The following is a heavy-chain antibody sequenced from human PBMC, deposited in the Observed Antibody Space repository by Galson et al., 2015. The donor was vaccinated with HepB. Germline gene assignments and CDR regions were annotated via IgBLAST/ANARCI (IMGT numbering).Heavy chain of an antibody. Sequence: SVKVSCKASRYTFTSYYIHWVRQAPGQGLEWMGIIKPSGGNTNYAQRFQGRVTMTSDTSTSTVYMELSSLRSEDTAVYYCARDRGDCISTSCVVLDVWGQGTTVTVSS. J-gene: IGHJ6*02. CDR3: ARDRGDCISTSCVVLDV. CDR2: IKPSGGNT. CDR1: RYTFTSYY. D-gene: IGHD2-2*01. V-gene: IGHV1-46*01.